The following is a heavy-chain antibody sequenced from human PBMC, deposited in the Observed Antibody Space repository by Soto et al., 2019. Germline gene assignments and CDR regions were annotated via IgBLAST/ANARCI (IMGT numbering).Heavy chain of an antibody. Sequence: QVQLRESGPGLMRPSQTLSLTCTVSGASVTSTGYYWTWIRQSPGKGLEWLGYILHNGNADYSPSLETRLSISLNSSKNQFSLKVNSVSAADTAIYLCARVSAVSAEYYFDYWGQGALVTVSS. D-gene: IGHD6-19*01. J-gene: IGHJ4*02. V-gene: IGHV4-30-4*01. CDR2: ILHNGNA. CDR1: GASVTSTGYY. CDR3: ARVSAVSAEYYFDY.